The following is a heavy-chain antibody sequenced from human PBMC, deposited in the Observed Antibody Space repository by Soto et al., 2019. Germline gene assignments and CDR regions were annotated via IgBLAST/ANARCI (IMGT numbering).Heavy chain of an antibody. CDR1: GYSFTNYW. CDR2: IYPGDSDT. Sequence: GESLKISCKGSGYSFTNYWIGWVRQMSGKGLEWMGIIYPGDSDTRYSPSLQGQVTISVDKSISTAYLQWSSLKASDTAMYYCAKTGGTSLYGIVYWGQGTQVTVSS. CDR3: AKTGGTSLYGIVY. V-gene: IGHV5-51*01. D-gene: IGHD2-2*01. J-gene: IGHJ4*02.